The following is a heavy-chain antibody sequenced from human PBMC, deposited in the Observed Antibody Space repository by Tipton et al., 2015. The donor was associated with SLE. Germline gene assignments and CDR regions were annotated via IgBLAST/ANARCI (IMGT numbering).Heavy chain of an antibody. CDR3: ASLSAPSDY. CDR1: SFTFSSYW. V-gene: IGHV3-74*01. CDR2: IDPDGSRT. Sequence: SLRLSCIASSFTFSSYWMHWVRQVPGKGLVWVSEIDPDGSRTNYADYVEGRFTISRDNAKNTLSLQMNSLRVDDTGVYYCASLSAPSDYWGQGTLVTVSS. J-gene: IGHJ4*02.